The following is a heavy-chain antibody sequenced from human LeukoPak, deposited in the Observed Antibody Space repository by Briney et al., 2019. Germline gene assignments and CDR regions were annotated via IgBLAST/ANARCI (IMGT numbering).Heavy chain of an antibody. CDR3: ARHQYRVATFGY. Sequence: GESLKISCKSSGYSFTNYWIGWVRQMPGKGLEWMGRIDPSDSYTNYSPSFQGHVTISADKSISTAYLQWNSLKASDTAMYYCARHQYRVATFGYWGQGTLVTVSS. V-gene: IGHV5-10-1*01. D-gene: IGHD5-12*01. J-gene: IGHJ4*02. CDR1: GYSFTNYW. CDR2: IDPSDSYT.